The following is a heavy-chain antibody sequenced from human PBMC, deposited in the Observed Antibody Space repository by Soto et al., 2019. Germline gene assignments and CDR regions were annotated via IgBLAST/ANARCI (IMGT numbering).Heavy chain of an antibody. V-gene: IGHV3-74*01. CDR3: ARDSDSSGWYYFDY. CDR2: INGDGSIT. Sequence: EVQLVESGGALVQPGGSLRLSCAVSGFTLRNYYMHWARQAPGKGLVWVSHINGDGSITDYADSVKGRFTISRDNAKNTLYLQMNSLRDEDTAMYYCARDSDSSGWYYFDYWGQGTLVTVSS. D-gene: IGHD6-19*01. J-gene: IGHJ4*02. CDR1: GFTLRNYY.